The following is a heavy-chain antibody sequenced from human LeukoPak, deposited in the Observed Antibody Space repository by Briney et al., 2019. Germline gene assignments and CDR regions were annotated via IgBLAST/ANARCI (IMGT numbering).Heavy chain of an antibody. CDR1: GFTSSSYA. Sequence: GGSLRLSCAASGFTSSSYAMSWVRQAPGKGLEWVSAIRGSGGSTYYADSVKGRFTISRDNSKNTLYLQMNSLRAEDTAVYYCAKDIAADGASYFDYWGQGTLVTVSS. J-gene: IGHJ4*02. D-gene: IGHD6-13*01. CDR2: IRGSGGST. CDR3: AKDIAADGASYFDY. V-gene: IGHV3-23*01.